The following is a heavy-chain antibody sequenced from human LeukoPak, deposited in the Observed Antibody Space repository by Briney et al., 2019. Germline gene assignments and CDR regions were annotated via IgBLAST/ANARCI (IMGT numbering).Heavy chain of an antibody. Sequence: GGSLRLSCAASGFTFSSYAMHWVRQAPGKGLEWVAVISYDGGNKYYADSVKGRFTISRDNSKNTLYLQMNSLRAEDTAVYYCARVGGGSYYAPFDYWGQGTLVTVSS. CDR1: GFTFSSYA. CDR3: ARVGGGSYYAPFDY. CDR2: ISYDGGNK. J-gene: IGHJ4*02. V-gene: IGHV3-30*01. D-gene: IGHD1-26*01.